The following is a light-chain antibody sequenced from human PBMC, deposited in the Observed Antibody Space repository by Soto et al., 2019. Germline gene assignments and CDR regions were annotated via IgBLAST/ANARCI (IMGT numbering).Light chain of an antibody. V-gene: IGKV3-20*01. J-gene: IGKJ1*01. Sequence: EIVLTQSPGTLSLSPGERATLSCRASQSVSSNYLAWYQKKPGQAPRLLIYGASKRATGIPDRFSGSGSGTDFTLTISRLEPEDFAVYYCQQYGSSGTFGQGTKVDI. CDR1: QSVSSNY. CDR2: GAS. CDR3: QQYGSSGT.